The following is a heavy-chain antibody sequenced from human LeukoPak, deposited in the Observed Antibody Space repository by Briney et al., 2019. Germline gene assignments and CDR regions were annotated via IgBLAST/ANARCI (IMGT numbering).Heavy chain of an antibody. D-gene: IGHD3-16*02. CDR2: IDSSGST. V-gene: IGHV4-39*01. Sequence: SETLSLTCTVSGDSIRSSSYHWGWIRQSPGKGLEWIGSIDSSGSTYSKPSLKSRVTIFVDTSNNHFSLKLSSVTAADTAVYYCVRHGRFTVYYWGQGTLVTVSS. CDR1: GDSIRSSSYH. J-gene: IGHJ4*02. CDR3: VRHGRFTVYY.